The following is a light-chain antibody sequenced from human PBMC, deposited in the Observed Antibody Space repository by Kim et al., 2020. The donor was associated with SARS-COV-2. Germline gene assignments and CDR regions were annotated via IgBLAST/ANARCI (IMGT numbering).Light chain of an antibody. CDR3: NSRDSSGNHLV. Sequence: SSELTQDPAVSVALGQTVRIKCQGDSLRSYYASWYQQKPGQAPVLVIYGKNNRPSGIPDRFSGSSSGNTASLTITGAQAEDEADYYGNSRDSSGNHLVFG. V-gene: IGLV3-19*01. CDR2: GKN. CDR1: SLRSYY. J-gene: IGLJ3*02.